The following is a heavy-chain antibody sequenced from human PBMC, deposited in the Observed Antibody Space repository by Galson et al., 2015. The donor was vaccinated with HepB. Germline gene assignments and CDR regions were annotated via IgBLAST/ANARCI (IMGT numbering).Heavy chain of an antibody. V-gene: IGHV2-70*01. Sequence: PALVKPTQTLTLTCTFSGFSLSTSGMCVSWIRQPPGKALEWLALIDWDDDKYYSTSLKTRLTISKDTSKNQVVLTMTNMDPVDTATYYCARTTYYYDSSGCDAFDIWGQGTMVTVSS. CDR2: IDWDDDK. CDR1: GFSLSTSGMC. CDR3: ARTTYYYDSSGCDAFDI. D-gene: IGHD3-22*01. J-gene: IGHJ3*02.